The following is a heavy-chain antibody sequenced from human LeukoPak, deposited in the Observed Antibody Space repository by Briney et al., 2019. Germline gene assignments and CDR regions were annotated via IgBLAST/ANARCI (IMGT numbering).Heavy chain of an antibody. Sequence: SVKVSCKASGGTFSSYAISWVRQAPGQGLEWMGGIIPIFGTANSAQKFQGRVTITTDESTSTAYMELSSLRSEDTAVYYCAGGDTGYSSGWYPWGQGTLVTVSS. V-gene: IGHV1-69*05. J-gene: IGHJ5*02. CDR2: IIPIFGTA. CDR3: AGGDTGYSSGWYP. D-gene: IGHD6-19*01. CDR1: GGTFSSYA.